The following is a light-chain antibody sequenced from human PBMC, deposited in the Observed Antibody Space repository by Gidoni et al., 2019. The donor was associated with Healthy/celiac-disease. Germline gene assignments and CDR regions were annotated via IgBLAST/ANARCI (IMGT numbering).Light chain of an antibody. V-gene: IGKV3-11*01. Sequence: EIVLTQSPATLSLCPGERATLSCRASQSVSSYLAWYQQKPGQAPRLLIYDASNRATGIPARFSGSGSGTDFTLTISSLEPEDFAVYYCQQRSNWFTFGGGTKVEIK. CDR1: QSVSSY. CDR3: QQRSNWFT. J-gene: IGKJ4*01. CDR2: DAS.